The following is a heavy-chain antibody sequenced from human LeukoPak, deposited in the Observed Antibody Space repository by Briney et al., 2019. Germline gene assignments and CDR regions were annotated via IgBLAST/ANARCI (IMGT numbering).Heavy chain of an antibody. CDR1: GGSSSGYY. D-gene: IGHD3-16*01. CDR2: INHSGST. Sequence: SETLSLTCAVYGGSSSGYYWSWIRQPPGKGLEWIGEINHSGSTNYNPSLKSRVTISVDASKNQFSLKLSSVTAADTAVYYCARGGGDSSPWGQGTLVTVSS. J-gene: IGHJ5*02. CDR3: ARGGGDSSP. V-gene: IGHV4-34*01.